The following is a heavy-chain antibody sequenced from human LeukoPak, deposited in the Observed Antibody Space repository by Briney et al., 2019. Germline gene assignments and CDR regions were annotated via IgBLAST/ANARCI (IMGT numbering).Heavy chain of an antibody. Sequence: SETLSLTCTVSGGSISSTIYYWGWIRQPPGKGLEWIGTVYYNGSTYYNPSLKSRVTISVDTSKNQFSLNLSSVTAPDTAVYCCARHIRGHDAFDIWGQGTMVAVSS. CDR2: VYYNGST. CDR1: GGSISSTIYY. V-gene: IGHV4-39*01. CDR3: ARHIRGHDAFDI. J-gene: IGHJ3*02. D-gene: IGHD2-21*01.